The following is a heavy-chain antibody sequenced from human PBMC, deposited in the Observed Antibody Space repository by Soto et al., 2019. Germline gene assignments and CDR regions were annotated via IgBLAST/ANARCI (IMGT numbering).Heavy chain of an antibody. CDR1: GFSFSSYA. V-gene: IGHV3-23*01. CDR3: ANGSIEYSASVAN. D-gene: IGHD5-12*01. Sequence: EVQLLESGGGLVQPGGSLRLSCAASGFSFSSYAMVWVRQAPGKGLEWVSVISARGGSLYFADSVKGRFTISRDNSKNVLSLEMNSLRAEDTATYFCANGSIEYSASVANWGQGTLVVVSS. J-gene: IGHJ4*02. CDR2: ISARGGSL.